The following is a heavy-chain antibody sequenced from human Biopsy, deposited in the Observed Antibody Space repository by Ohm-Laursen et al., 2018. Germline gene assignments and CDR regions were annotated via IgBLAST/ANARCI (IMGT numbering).Heavy chain of an antibody. J-gene: IGHJ5*02. CDR1: GGSISSSTTYY. CDR3: ARHPTGFWFDP. CDR2: IYNTETT. Sequence: SETLSLTCTVSGGSISSSTTYYWAWLRQPPGKGLEWIGSIYNTETTFYNPSLKSQVTISVDTSTNQFSLKVSSVTAAYTALYFCARHPTGFWFDPWGHGTLVTVSS. V-gene: IGHV4-39*01.